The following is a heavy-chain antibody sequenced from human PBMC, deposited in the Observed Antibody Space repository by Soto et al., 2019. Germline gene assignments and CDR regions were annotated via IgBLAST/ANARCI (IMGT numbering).Heavy chain of an antibody. Sequence: QVQLQESGPGLVKSSETLSLTCTVSGGSISSYYWSWFRQPPGKGLEWIGYIYYSGSTDYNPSLKSRVTISVESSKNQFALKLNSVDAADTAVYYCAWRYSSSCYFDYWGQGTLVTVSS. J-gene: IGHJ4*02. V-gene: IGHV4-59*01. CDR1: GGSISSYY. CDR2: IYYSGST. D-gene: IGHD6-13*01. CDR3: AWRYSSSCYFDY.